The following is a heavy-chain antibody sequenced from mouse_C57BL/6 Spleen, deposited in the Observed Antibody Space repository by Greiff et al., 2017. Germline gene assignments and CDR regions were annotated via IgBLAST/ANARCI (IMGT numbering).Heavy chain of an antibody. CDR2: ISDGGGYT. Sequence: EVMLVESGGGLVKPGGSLKLSCAASGFTFSSYAMSWVRQTPEKRLEWVATISDGGGYTYYPNNVKGRFTISRDNAKNNLYLQMSHLKSEDTAMYYCASTVVANYFDYWGQGTTLTVSS. CDR3: ASTVVANYFDY. D-gene: IGHD1-1*01. CDR1: GFTFSSYA. J-gene: IGHJ2*01. V-gene: IGHV5-4*03.